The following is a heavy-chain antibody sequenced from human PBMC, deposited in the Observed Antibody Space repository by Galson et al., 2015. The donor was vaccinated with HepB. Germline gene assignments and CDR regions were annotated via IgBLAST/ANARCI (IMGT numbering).Heavy chain of an antibody. D-gene: IGHD1-26*01. CDR2: ISYDGGEK. CDR1: GFTFSSYG. J-gene: IGHJ4*02. V-gene: IGHV3-30*18. CDR3: AKDHEWELLISAECHFDN. Sequence: SLRLSCAASGFTFSSYGMHWVRQAPGKGLEWVALISYDGGEKYYADSVKGRFTISRDNSKNTLYLQMKSLRPEDTAVYYCAKDHEWELLISAECHFDNWGQGTLVTVSS.